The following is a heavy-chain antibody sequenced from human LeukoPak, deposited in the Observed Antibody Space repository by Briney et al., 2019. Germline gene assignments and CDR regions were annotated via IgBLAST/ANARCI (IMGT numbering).Heavy chain of an antibody. CDR1: GFTFNNYA. D-gene: IGHD3-10*01. CDR2: ISDSGGNT. CDR3: AKKRGSGSYYNVIGAVDY. Sequence: PGGSLRLSCAASGFTFNNYAMSWVRQAPGKGLEWVSTISDSGGNTYYADSVKGRFTISRDNSKNTLYLEMNSLRTEDTAVYYCAKKRGSGSYYNVIGAVDYWGQGTLVTVSS. J-gene: IGHJ4*02. V-gene: IGHV3-23*01.